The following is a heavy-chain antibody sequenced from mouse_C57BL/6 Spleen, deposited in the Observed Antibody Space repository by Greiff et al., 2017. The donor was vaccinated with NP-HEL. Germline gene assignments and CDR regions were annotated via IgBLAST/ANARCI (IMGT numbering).Heavy chain of an antibody. Sequence: QVQLQQPGAELVKPGASVKLSCKASGYTFTSYWMQWVKQRPGQGLEWIGEIDPSDSYTNYNQKFKGKATLTVDTSSSTAYMQLSSLTSEDSAVYYCARSHYGNYHYFDYWGQGTTLTVSS. CDR2: IDPSDSYT. J-gene: IGHJ2*01. V-gene: IGHV1-50*01. D-gene: IGHD2-1*01. CDR1: GYTFTSYW. CDR3: ARSHYGNYHYFDY.